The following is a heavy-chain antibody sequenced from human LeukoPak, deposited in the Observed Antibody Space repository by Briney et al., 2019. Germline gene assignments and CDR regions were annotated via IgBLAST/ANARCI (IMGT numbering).Heavy chain of an antibody. Sequence: GGSLRLSCAASGFTFSSYAMSWVRQAPGKGLEWVSGISSGGDSTYNADSVKGRFTTSRDNSKNTLYLQMNSLRAEDTAVYYCAREKSNYDILTGYYKGPRYYYGMDVWGKGTTVTVSS. CDR3: AREKSNYDILTGYYKGPRYYYGMDV. V-gene: IGHV3-23*01. J-gene: IGHJ6*04. CDR1: GFTFSSYA. CDR2: ISSGGDST. D-gene: IGHD3-9*01.